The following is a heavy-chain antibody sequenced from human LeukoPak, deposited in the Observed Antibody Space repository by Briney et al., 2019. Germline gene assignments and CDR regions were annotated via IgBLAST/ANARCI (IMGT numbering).Heavy chain of an antibody. J-gene: IGHJ2*01. Sequence: PGGSLRLSCVVSGFTVSSNYMSWVRQAPGKGLEWVSVMYSAGFTYYADSVKGRFTISRDNSKNTLNLQMNSLRAEDTAVYYCANSRRSGYWYFDLRGRGTLVTVSS. CDR3: ANSRRSGYWYFDL. D-gene: IGHD3-22*01. V-gene: IGHV3-53*01. CDR2: MYSAGFT. CDR1: GFTVSSNY.